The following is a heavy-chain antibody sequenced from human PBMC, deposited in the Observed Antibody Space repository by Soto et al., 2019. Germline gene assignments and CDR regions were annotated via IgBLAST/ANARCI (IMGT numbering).Heavy chain of an antibody. CDR2: ISYDGSNK. CDR3: ARDNVHYGSGRTRGIYYYYGMDV. D-gene: IGHD3-10*01. J-gene: IGHJ6*02. V-gene: IGHV3-30-3*01. Sequence: QVQLVESGGGVVQPGRSLRLSCAASGFTFSSYAMHWVRQAPGKGLEWVAVISYDGSNKYYADSVKGRFTISRDNSKNTLYLQMNSLRAEDTAAYYCARDNVHYGSGRTRGIYYYYGMDVWGQGTTVTVSS. CDR1: GFTFSSYA.